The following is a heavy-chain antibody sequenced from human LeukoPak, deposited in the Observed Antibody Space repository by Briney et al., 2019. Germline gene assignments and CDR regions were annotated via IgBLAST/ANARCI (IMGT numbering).Heavy chain of an antibody. D-gene: IGHD2-2*02. CDR1: DGSISSYY. V-gene: IGHV4-34*01. J-gene: IGHJ5*02. CDR2: INHSGST. CDR3: TRGRRGYCSSTSCYTWFDP. Sequence: SETLSLTCTVADGSISSYYWSWIRQPPGKGPEWIGEINHSGSTNYNPSLKSRVTISVDTSKNQFSLKLSSVTAADTAVYYCTRGRRGYCSSTSCYTWFDPWGQGTLVTVSS.